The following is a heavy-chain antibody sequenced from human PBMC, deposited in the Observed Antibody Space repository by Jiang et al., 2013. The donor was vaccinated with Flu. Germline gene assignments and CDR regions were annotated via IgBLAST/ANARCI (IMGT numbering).Heavy chain of an antibody. CDR3: ARGRGPFDY. J-gene: IGHJ4*02. CDR1: FSSYA. Sequence: FSSYAISWVRQAPGQGLEWMGGIIPXFGTANYAXKFQGRVTITADESTSTAYMELSSLRSEDTAVYYCARGRGPFDYWGQGTLVTVSS. V-gene: IGHV1-69*01. CDR2: IIPXFGTA.